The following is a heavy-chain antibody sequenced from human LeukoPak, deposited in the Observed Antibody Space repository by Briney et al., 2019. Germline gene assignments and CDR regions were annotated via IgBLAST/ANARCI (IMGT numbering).Heavy chain of an antibody. V-gene: IGHV1-3*01. CDR3: ARGRAVAGTFDY. J-gene: IGHJ4*02. D-gene: IGHD6-19*01. CDR1: GYTFTSYA. Sequence: ASVKVSCKASGYTFTSYAMHWVRQAPGQRLEWMGWINAGNGNTKYSQKFQGRVTITRNTSASTAYMELSSLRSEDTAVYYCARGRAVAGTFDYWGQGTLVTVPS. CDR2: INAGNGNT.